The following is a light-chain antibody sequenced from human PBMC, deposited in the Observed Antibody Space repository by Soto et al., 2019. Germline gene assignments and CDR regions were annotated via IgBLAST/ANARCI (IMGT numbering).Light chain of an antibody. Sequence: EIVMTQSPATLSVSPGETATLSCRASQSVNRNLAWYQQKPGQAPRLLISDASTRAAGLPARFSGSGSGTEFTLTISSLQSEDFAVYFCQQSNNWPKTFGQGTKVEIK. V-gene: IGKV3-15*01. CDR3: QQSNNWPKT. CDR2: DAS. CDR1: QSVNRN. J-gene: IGKJ1*01.